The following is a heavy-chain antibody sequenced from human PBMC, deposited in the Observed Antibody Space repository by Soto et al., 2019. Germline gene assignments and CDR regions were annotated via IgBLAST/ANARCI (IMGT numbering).Heavy chain of an antibody. Sequence: QVQLVESGGGLVQPGTSLRLSCAVSGFSFRTYGFHWVRQPPGKGLEWVAVISPKGHSDSVEGRFTISRDNSKDTLYLQMNNLRAEDTAVCYCARDDAFGNENAFDLWGQGTMVTVSS. D-gene: IGHD1-1*01. CDR1: GFSFRTYG. J-gene: IGHJ3*01. CDR3: ARDDAFGNENAFDL. CDR2: ISPK. V-gene: IGHV3-33*01.